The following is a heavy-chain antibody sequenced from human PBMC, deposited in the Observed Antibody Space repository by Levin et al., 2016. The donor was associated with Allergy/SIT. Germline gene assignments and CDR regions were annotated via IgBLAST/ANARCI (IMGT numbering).Heavy chain of an antibody. D-gene: IGHD7-27*01. CDR2: LYSGGST. Sequence: VRQAPGKGLEWVSVLYSGGSTFYTDSVKGRFTISRDNSKNTLYLQMNSLRAEDSAVYYCASTIGAPGDDAFDVWGQGTMVTVSS. V-gene: IGHV3-66*01. CDR3: ASTIGAPGDDAFDV. J-gene: IGHJ3*01.